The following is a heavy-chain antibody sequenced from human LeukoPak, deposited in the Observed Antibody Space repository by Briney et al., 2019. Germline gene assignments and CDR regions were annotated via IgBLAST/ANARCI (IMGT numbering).Heavy chain of an antibody. CDR2: INPHSGDT. CDR3: ARAYANYGDY. Sequence: AASVKVSCKASGYTFNAFFIHWVRQAPGQGLEWLGWINPHSGDTTYAQNFQGRVTMTRDTSISTIYMEVTSLISDDTAIYYCARAYANYGDYWGQGTLVTVSS. CDR1: GYTFNAFF. J-gene: IGHJ4*02. V-gene: IGHV1-2*02. D-gene: IGHD3-10*01.